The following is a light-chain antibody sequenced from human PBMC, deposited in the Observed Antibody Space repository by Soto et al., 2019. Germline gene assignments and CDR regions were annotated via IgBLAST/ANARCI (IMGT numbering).Light chain of an antibody. CDR3: QQYNSLPFT. CDR2: GAS. V-gene: IGKV3D-15*01. J-gene: IGKJ3*01. Sequence: EIVMTQSQATLSVSPGVRATLSCRASQGVSSNLAWYQQKPCQAPRLLIYGASTRATSIPARFIGGVSGTEFTLTISSLQSEEFAVYYCQQYNSLPFTFGPGTKVDIK. CDR1: QGVSSN.